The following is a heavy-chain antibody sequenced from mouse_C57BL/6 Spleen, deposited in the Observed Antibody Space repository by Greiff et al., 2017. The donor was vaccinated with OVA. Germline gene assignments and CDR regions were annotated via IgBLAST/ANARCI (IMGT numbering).Heavy chain of an antibody. V-gene: IGHV1-55*01. Sequence: LQRQQPGAELVKPGASVKMSCKASGYTFTSYWITWVKQRPGQGLEWIGDIYPGSGSTNYNEKFKSKATLTVDTSSSTAYMQLSSLTSEDSAVYYCARVPDYGGYFDVWGTGTTVTVSS. CDR3: ARVPDYGGYFDV. CDR1: GYTFTSYW. J-gene: IGHJ1*03. D-gene: IGHD2-4*01. CDR2: IYPGSGST.